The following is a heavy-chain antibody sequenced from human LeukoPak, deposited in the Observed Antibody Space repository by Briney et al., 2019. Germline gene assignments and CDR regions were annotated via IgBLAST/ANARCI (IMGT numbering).Heavy chain of an antibody. J-gene: IGHJ4*02. Sequence: PGGSLRLSCAASGFSLSHYWMHWARQAPGKGLEWVSHTSADGDTANYADSVKGRFTISRDNAKNTLYLQMNSLRVEDTALYYCVRGVADSFECWGQGTLVTVPS. V-gene: IGHV3-74*01. CDR2: TSADGDTA. CDR3: VRGVADSFEC. CDR1: GFSLSHYW.